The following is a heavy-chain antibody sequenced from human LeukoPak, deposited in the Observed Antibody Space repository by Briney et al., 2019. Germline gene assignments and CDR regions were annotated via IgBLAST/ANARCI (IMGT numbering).Heavy chain of an antibody. CDR3: ARHVWLQPFDY. CDR2: IQYSGST. J-gene: IGHJ4*02. CDR1: GDSVSGISFY. V-gene: IGHV4-61*01. Sequence: SETLSLTCTVSGDSVSGISFYWSWIRQPPGKGLQYIGYIQYSGSTNYNPSLKSRVTISVDTSKNQFSLKLSSVTAADTAVYYCARHVWLQPFDYWGQGTLVTVSS. D-gene: IGHD3-9*01.